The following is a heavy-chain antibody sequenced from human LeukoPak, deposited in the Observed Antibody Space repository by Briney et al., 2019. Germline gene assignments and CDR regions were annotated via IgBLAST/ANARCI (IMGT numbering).Heavy chain of an antibody. V-gene: IGHV3-21*01. CDR1: GFTFSSYS. CDR3: ARDRYPFGYSNCEKIDP. CDR2: ISSSSSYI. J-gene: IGHJ5*02. D-gene: IGHD4-11*01. Sequence: GGSLRLSCAASGFTFSSYSMNWVRQAPGKGLEWVSSISSSSSYIYYADSVKGRFTISRDNAKNSLYLQMNSLRAEDTAVYYCARDRYPFGYSNCEKIDPWGQGTLVTVSS.